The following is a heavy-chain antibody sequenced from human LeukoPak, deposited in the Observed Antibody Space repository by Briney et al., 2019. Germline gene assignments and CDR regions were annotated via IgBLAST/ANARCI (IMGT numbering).Heavy chain of an antibody. J-gene: IGHJ4*02. D-gene: IGHD1-1*01. CDR2: IKQDGSDK. CDR3: ARLTGTTGFDY. Sequence: GGSLRLSCAASGFPFSSYWMSWVRQAPGKGLERVANIKQDGSDKYYVDSVKGRFTISRDNAKNSVYLQLNSLRADDTAVYYCARLTGTTGFDYWGQGTLVTVSS. CDR1: GFPFSSYW. V-gene: IGHV3-7*01.